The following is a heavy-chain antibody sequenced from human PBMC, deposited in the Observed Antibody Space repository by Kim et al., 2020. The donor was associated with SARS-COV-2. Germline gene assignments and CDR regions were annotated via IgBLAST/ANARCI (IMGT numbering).Heavy chain of an antibody. CDR2: ISGSGGST. Sequence: GGSLRLSCAASGFTFSSYAMSWVRQAPGKGLEWVSAISGSGGSTYYADSVKGRFTISRDNSKNTLYLQMNSLRAEDTAVYYCAKVFSGFIAAAGNDAFDIWGQGTMVTVSS. V-gene: IGHV3-23*01. CDR3: AKVFSGFIAAAGNDAFDI. J-gene: IGHJ3*02. CDR1: GFTFSSYA. D-gene: IGHD6-13*01.